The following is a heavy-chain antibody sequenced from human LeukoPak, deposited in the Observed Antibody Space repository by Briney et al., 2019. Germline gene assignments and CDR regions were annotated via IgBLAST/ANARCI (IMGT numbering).Heavy chain of an antibody. Sequence: GGSLRLSCAASGFTFSSYLMSWVRQAPGKGLEWVANIKQDGSEKYYVDSVKGRFTISRDNAKNSLNLQMNSLRAEDTAVYYCARDPFDYWGQGTLVTVSS. CDR3: ARDPFDY. J-gene: IGHJ4*02. V-gene: IGHV3-7*01. CDR2: IKQDGSEK. CDR1: GFTFSSYL.